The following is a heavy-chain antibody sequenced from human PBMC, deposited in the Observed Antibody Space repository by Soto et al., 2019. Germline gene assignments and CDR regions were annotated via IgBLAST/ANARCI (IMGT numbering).Heavy chain of an antibody. CDR1: GFTFNRYW. J-gene: IGHJ4*02. CDR3: TRTISALPGDDY. Sequence: EVQLVESGGGLVQPGGSLRPSCAASGFTFNRYWMGWVRQAPGKGPEWLANIKQDGSESYYVDSVKGRFTISRDNVKNSVYLQMNSLRAEDTAVYYCTRTISALPGDDYWGQGTLVTVSS. V-gene: IGHV3-7*01. CDR2: IKQDGSES. D-gene: IGHD6-6*01.